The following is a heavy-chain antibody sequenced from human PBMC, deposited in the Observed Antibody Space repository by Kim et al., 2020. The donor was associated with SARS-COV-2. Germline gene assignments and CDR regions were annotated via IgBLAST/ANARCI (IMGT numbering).Heavy chain of an antibody. CDR1: GGTFSSYA. Sequence: SVKVSCKASGGTFSSYAISWVRQAPGQGLEWMGGIIPIFGTANYAQKFQGRVTITADESTSTAYMELSSLRSEDTAVYYCARTRREEGITMVRGNYYGMDVWGQGTTVTVSS. J-gene: IGHJ6*02. D-gene: IGHD3-10*01. CDR2: IIPIFGTA. CDR3: ARTRREEGITMVRGNYYGMDV. V-gene: IGHV1-69*13.